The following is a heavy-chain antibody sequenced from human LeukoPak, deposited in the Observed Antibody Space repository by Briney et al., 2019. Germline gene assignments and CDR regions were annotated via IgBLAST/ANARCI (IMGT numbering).Heavy chain of an antibody. V-gene: IGHV3-66*01. D-gene: IGHD5-24*01. CDR3: ARGGGRDGYTLQTYYFDY. J-gene: IGHJ4*02. CDR2: IYSGGST. Sequence: GGSLRLSCAASGFTFSSYAMSWVRQAPGKGLEWVSVIYSGGSTYYADSVKGRFTISRDNSKNTLYLQMNSLRAEDTAVYYCARGGGRDGYTLQTYYFDYWGQGTLVTVSS. CDR1: GFTFSSYA.